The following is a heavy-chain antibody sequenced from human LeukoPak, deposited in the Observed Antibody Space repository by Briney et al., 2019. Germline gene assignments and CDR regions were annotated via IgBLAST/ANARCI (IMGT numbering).Heavy chain of an antibody. CDR1: GFTFSSYS. D-gene: IGHD2-21*02. J-gene: IGHJ4*02. V-gene: IGHV3-48*01. Sequence: GGSLRLSCDASGFTFSSYSMNWVRQAPGKGLEWVSYIRSSGSNIYYADSVKGRFTISRDNARNSLYLQMNSLRAEDTAVYYCARQAICDGDCYYRHFDLWDQGTLVTVSS. CDR2: IRSSGSNI. CDR3: ARQAICDGDCYYRHFDL.